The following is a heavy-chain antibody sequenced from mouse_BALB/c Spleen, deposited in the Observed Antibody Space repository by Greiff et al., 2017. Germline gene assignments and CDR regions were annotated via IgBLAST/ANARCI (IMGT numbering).Heavy chain of an antibody. CDR3: ARGRATMITTYAMDY. V-gene: IGHV5-6-5*01. CDR1: GFTFSSYA. CDR2: ISSGGST. D-gene: IGHD2-4*01. Sequence: EVNVVESGGGLVKPGGSLKLSCAASGFTFSSYAMSWVRQTPEKRLEWVASISSGGSTYYPDSVKGRFTISRDNARNILYLQMSSLRSEDTAMYYCARGRATMITTYAMDYWGQGTSVTVSS. J-gene: IGHJ4*01.